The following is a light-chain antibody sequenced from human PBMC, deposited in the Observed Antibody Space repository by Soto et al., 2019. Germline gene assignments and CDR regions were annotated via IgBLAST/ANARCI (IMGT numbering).Light chain of an antibody. CDR2: WDG. Sequence: QSVLTQPPSASGTPEQRVTISCSGSSSNVGSNYVYWYQQVPGTAPILLMHWDGQRPSGVPDRFSGSKSGTSASLAISGLRSEDEADYYCAAWDDSLSGVVFGGGTKLTVL. J-gene: IGLJ3*02. V-gene: IGLV1-47*01. CDR1: SSNVGSNY. CDR3: AAWDDSLSGVV.